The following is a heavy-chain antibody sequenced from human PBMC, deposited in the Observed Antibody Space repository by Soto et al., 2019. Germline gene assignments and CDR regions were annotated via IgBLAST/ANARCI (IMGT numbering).Heavy chain of an antibody. J-gene: IGHJ6*03. CDR1: GYSFTSYW. CDR3: ARHLPFKGAYYYYYMDV. V-gene: IGHV5-51*01. Sequence: GESLKISCKGSGYSFTSYWIAWVRQMPGKGLEWMGIIYPGDSDTRYSPSFQGQVTISADKSISTAYLQWSSLKASDTAMYYCARHLPFKGAYYYYYMDVWGKGTTVTVSS. CDR2: IYPGDSDT.